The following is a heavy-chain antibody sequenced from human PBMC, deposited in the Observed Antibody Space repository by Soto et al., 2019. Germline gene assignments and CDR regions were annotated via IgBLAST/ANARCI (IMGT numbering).Heavy chain of an antibody. D-gene: IGHD6-6*01. V-gene: IGHV4-61*01. CDR1: GDSVNSGNYY. Sequence: SETLSLTCTVSGDSVNSGNYYWSWIRQPPGEGLEWIGYIYYTGSTNYNPSLKSRVTISLDTSKNGFSLKLSSVTAADAAVYYCAREVRPSYQYYGMDVWGQGTTVTVSS. CDR3: AREVRPSYQYYGMDV. CDR2: IYYTGST. J-gene: IGHJ6*02.